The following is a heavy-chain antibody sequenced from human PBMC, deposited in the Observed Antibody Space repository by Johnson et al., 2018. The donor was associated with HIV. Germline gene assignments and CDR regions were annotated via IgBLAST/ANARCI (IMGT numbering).Heavy chain of an antibody. CDR2: ISYDGNNK. V-gene: IGHV3-30*04. Sequence: QMLLVESGGGVVQPGRSLRLSCAASGFTFSSYAMHWVRQAPGKGLEWVAVISYDGNNKYYRDSVKGRFTISRDNAKNSLYLQMNSLRAEDTAVYYCATRDPTHRPGVFDIWGQGTMVTISS. J-gene: IGHJ3*02. CDR1: GFTFSSYA. CDR3: ATRDPTHRPGVFDI. D-gene: IGHD1-14*01.